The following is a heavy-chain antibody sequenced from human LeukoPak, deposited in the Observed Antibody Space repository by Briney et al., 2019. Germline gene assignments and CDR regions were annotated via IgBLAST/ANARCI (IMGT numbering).Heavy chain of an antibody. J-gene: IGHJ4*02. CDR3: ARGPHFYDSSGYYRYYFDY. D-gene: IGHD3-22*01. V-gene: IGHV4-34*01. CDR2: INHSGST. Sequence: SETLSLTCAVYGGSFSGYYWNWIRQPPGKGLEWIGEINHSGSTNYNPSLKSRVTISVDTSKNQFSLKLSSVTAADTAVYYCARGPHFYDSSGYYRYYFDYWGQGTLVTVSS. CDR1: GGSFSGYY.